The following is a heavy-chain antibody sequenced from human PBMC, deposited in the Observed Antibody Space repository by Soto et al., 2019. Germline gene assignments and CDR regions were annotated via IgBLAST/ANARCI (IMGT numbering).Heavy chain of an antibody. Sequence: LSSYGVVWVHQTPGKGLEWVAVIWYDGSNKYYADSVKGRFTISRDNSKNTLYLQMNSLRAEDTAVYYCARGVSGDTAMVTVFCMDVWGQGTTVTVSS. D-gene: IGHD5-18*01. V-gene: IGHV3-33*01. CDR3: ARGVSGDTAMVTVFCMDV. J-gene: IGHJ6*02. CDR1: LSSYG. CDR2: IWYDGSNK.